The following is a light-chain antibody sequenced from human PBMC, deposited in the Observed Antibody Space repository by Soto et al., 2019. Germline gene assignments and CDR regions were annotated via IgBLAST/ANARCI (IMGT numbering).Light chain of an antibody. CDR3: QQANSFPLT. Sequence: DIQMTQSPSSLSASGGDRVTISCRASQDISNWLAWYQQKPGKAPKLLIYAASNVQSGVPSRFSGSGSGTDFTLTISSLQPEDFATYSCQQANSFPLTFGGGTKVDIK. V-gene: IGKV1-12*01. CDR1: QDISNW. CDR2: AAS. J-gene: IGKJ4*01.